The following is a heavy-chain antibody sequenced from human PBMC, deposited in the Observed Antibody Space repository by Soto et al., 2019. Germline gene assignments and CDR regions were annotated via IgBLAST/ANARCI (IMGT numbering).Heavy chain of an antibody. CDR2: ITRSGGI. CDR1: GGSFSGYY. J-gene: IGHJ2*01. CDR3: ARLFAGATGDWYFDL. D-gene: IGHD2-21*02. Sequence: SETLSLTCAVYGGSFSGYYWSWVRQPPGKGLEWIGEITRSGGINYNPSLESRVTMSLDTSKNHFSLRLNSVSDADTSIYYCARLFAGATGDWYFDLWGRGTLGTVS. V-gene: IGHV4-34*01.